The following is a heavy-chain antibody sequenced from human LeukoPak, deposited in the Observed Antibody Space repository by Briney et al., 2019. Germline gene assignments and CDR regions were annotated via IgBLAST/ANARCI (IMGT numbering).Heavy chain of an antibody. CDR1: GGSMSSYY. J-gene: IGHJ5*02. Sequence: PSETLSLTCTVSGGSMSSYYWSWIRQPAGKGLEWIGRIYNSGSTNYNPSLQSRVTMSVDTSKNQFSLKLSSVTVADTAVYYCARLCSSSAGDWFDPWGQGTLVTVSS. CDR2: IYNSGST. D-gene: IGHD6-6*01. CDR3: ARLCSSSAGDWFDP. V-gene: IGHV4-4*07.